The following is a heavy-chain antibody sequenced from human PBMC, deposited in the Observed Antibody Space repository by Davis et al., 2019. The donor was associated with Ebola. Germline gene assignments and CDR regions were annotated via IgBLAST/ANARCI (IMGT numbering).Heavy chain of an antibody. CDR1: GFNFRSYG. CDR3: ARTYGDSHY. J-gene: IGHJ4*02. D-gene: IGHD4-17*01. Sequence: GESLKISCAASGFNFRSYGMHWVRQAPDKGLEWVAVIWYDGSRKYYGDSVKGRFTISRDNSNNLLYLQMNSLRAEDTAVYYCARTYGDSHYWGQGTLVTVSS. CDR2: IWYDGSRK. V-gene: IGHV3-33*01.